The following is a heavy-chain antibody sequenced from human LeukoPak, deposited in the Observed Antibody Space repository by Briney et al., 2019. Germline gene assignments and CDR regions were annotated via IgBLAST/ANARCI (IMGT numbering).Heavy chain of an antibody. Sequence: SETLSLTCTVSGGSISNYYWSWIRQPPGKGLEWIGYIHYTGSTNYNPSLKSRVTISVDTSKNQFSLKLSSVTAADTAVYYCARTTEGYGSGFYYYYYMDVWGRGTTVTISS. V-gene: IGHV4-59*01. CDR3: ARTTEGYGSGFYYYYYMDV. J-gene: IGHJ6*03. D-gene: IGHD3-10*01. CDR2: IHYTGST. CDR1: GGSISNYY.